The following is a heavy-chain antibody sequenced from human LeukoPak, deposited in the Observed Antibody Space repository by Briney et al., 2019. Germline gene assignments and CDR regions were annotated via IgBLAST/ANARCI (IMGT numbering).Heavy chain of an antibody. V-gene: IGHV3-30*03. CDR3: ARDLMWLVDY. CDR2: VSKHGRID. CDR1: GFIFSDYD. J-gene: IGHJ4*02. Sequence: GGSLRPSCAASGFIFSDYDMHWARQAPGKGLEWLAYVSKHGRIDYYADSVKGRFTASRDNSRSTAYPQMNSLTPDDSAVYYCARDLMWLVDYWGQGTLVTVSA. D-gene: IGHD6-19*01.